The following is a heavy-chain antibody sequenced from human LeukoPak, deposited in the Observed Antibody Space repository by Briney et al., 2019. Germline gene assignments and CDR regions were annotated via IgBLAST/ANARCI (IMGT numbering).Heavy chain of an antibody. D-gene: IGHD2-2*01. CDR1: GFTFSRYA. CDR2: ISWNSGSI. V-gene: IGHV3-9*01. Sequence: PGGSLRLSCAASGFTFSRYAMSWVRQAPGKGLEWVSGISWNSGSIGYADSVKGRFTISRDNAKNSLYLQMNSLRAEDTALYYCAKDIGGFQLLSMFGLVDYWGQGTLVTVSS. J-gene: IGHJ4*02. CDR3: AKDIGGFQLLSMFGLVDY.